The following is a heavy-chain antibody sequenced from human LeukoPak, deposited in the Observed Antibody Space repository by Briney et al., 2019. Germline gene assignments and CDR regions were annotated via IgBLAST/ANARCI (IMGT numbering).Heavy chain of an antibody. D-gene: IGHD4-11*01. Sequence: PSETLSFTCSVSGGTIGNYYWNWLRQFTGKGLQWLGFINYSGSTNYNHSLKSRVSMSVDTSRNQLSLKLSSVTDADTAVYYCARALGSKDAFDVWGQGTVVTVSS. V-gene: IGHV4-59*08. J-gene: IGHJ3*01. CDR2: INYSGST. CDR3: ARALGSKDAFDV. CDR1: GGTIGNYY.